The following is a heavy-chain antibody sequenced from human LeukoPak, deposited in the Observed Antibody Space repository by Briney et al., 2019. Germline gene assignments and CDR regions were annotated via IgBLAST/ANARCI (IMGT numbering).Heavy chain of an antibody. J-gene: IGHJ3*02. CDR3: ARGRFLDAFDI. Sequence: SETLSLTCTVSGGSISSDYWSWIRQPPGEGLEWIGYIYYSGSTKYEPSLTSRVTISVDTSKNQFSLKLSSVTAADTAVYYCARGRFLDAFDIWGQGTMVTVSS. CDR2: IYYSGST. V-gene: IGHV4-59*01. CDR1: GGSISSDY. D-gene: IGHD3-3*01.